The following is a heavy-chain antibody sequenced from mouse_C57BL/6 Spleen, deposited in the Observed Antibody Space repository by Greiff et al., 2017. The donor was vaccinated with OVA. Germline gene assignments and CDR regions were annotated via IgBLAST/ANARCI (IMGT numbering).Heavy chain of an antibody. CDR3: ARSKNTGTHYYWYFDV. CDR2: IDPSDSET. CDR1: GYTFTSYW. J-gene: IGHJ1*03. D-gene: IGHD4-1*01. Sequence: QVQLQQPGAELVRPGSSVKLSCKASGYTFTSYWMHWVKQRPIQGLEWIGNIDPSDSETHYNQKFKDKATLTVDKSSSTAYMQLSSLTSEDSAVYYCARSKNTGTHYYWYFDVWGTGTTVTVSS. V-gene: IGHV1-52*01.